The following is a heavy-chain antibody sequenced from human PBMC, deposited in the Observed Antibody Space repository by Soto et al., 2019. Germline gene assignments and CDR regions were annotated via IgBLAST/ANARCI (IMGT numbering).Heavy chain of an antibody. CDR2: INWNGGST. CDR1: GFTFDDYG. Sequence: PGGSLRLSCAASGFTFDDYGMSWVRQAPGKGLEWVSGINWNGGSTGYADSVKGRFTISRDNAKNSLYLQMNSLRAEDTALYYCARSKGYWSGGSCYRRYYGMDVWGQGTTVTVSS. V-gene: IGHV3-20*04. D-gene: IGHD2-15*01. CDR3: ARSKGYWSGGSCYRRYYGMDV. J-gene: IGHJ6*02.